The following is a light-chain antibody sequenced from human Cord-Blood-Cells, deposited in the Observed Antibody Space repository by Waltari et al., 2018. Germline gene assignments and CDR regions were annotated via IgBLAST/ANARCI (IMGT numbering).Light chain of an antibody. CDR2: CAS. V-gene: IGKV3-20*01. J-gene: IGKJ1*01. CDR3: QQYGSSPPWT. CDR1: QSVSSSY. Sequence: EIVLTQSPGTLSLSPGERATLSCRASQSVSSSYLAWYQQKPGQAPRLVIYCASSRATGIPDRFSGSGSGTDFTLTISRLEPEDFAVYYCQQYGSSPPWTFGQGTKVEIK.